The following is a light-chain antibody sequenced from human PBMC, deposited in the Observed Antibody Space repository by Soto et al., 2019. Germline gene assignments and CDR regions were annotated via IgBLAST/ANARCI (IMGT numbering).Light chain of an antibody. J-gene: IGKJ1*01. Sequence: DIVMTQSPDSLAVSLGERATINCKSSQSVLLSSKNKNYLAWYQQKPGQPPKLLIYWASTRESGVPDRFSGSGSESDFTLTISSLQAEDVAVYYCQQYYSFPRTFGQGTKVEIK. V-gene: IGKV4-1*01. CDR2: WAS. CDR1: QSVLLSSKNKNY. CDR3: QQYYSFPRT.